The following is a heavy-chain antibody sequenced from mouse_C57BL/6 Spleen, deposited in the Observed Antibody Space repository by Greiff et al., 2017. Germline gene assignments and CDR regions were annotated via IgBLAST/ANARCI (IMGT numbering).Heavy chain of an antibody. CDR3: ATQEEDSNRFAY. D-gene: IGHD2-5*01. Sequence: VQLQQSGPELVKPGASVKLSCKASGYTFTDYNMHWVKQSPGKSLEWIGYINPNNGGTSYNQKFKGKATLTVNKSSSTAYMELRSLTSEDSAVYYCATQEEDSNRFAYWGQGTLVTVSA. CDR1: GYTFTDYN. J-gene: IGHJ3*01. V-gene: IGHV1-22*01. CDR2: INPNNGGT.